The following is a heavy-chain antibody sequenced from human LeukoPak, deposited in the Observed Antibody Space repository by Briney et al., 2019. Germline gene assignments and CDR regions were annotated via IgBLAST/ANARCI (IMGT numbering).Heavy chain of an antibody. CDR2: MNPNSGNT. D-gene: IGHD3-10*01. V-gene: IGHV1-8*01. J-gene: IGHJ6*03. Sequence: ASVKVSCKASGYTFTSYDINWVRQATGQGLEWMGWMNPNSGNTGYAQKFQGRVTMTRNTSISTAYMELSSLRSEDTAVYYCARDGSGSYYYYYYYMDVWGKGTTVTVSS. CDR3: ARDGSGSYYYYYYYMDV. CDR1: GYTFTSYD.